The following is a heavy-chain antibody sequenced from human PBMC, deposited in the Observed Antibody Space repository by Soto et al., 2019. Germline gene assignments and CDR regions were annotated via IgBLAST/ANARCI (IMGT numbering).Heavy chain of an antibody. J-gene: IGHJ4*02. CDR3: ARRSSSWYFDY. Sequence: EVQLLESGGGLVQPGGSLRLSCAASGFTFSSYAMKWVRQAPGKGLEWVSVISGSGDSTYYADSVKGRFTISRDNSKNTLYLQMYSLRAEDTAVYYCARRSSSWYFDYWGQGTLVTVSS. CDR2: ISGSGDST. D-gene: IGHD6-13*01. V-gene: IGHV3-23*01. CDR1: GFTFSSYA.